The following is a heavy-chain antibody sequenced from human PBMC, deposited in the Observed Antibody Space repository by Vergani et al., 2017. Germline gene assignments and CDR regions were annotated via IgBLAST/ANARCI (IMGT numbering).Heavy chain of an antibody. CDR1: GYSFTSHD. D-gene: IGHD4-11*01. CDR3: ARDYSNNNYFDP. CDR2: LSPDSGNR. Sequence: QVQLVQSGAEVKKPGASVKVSCEASGYSFTSHDIYWVRQAPGQGLEWMGWLSPDSGNRGFAQNFQGSISMTRNTAINTAYMELSSLTSEDTAIYYCARDYSNNNYFDPWGQGTLVTVSS. V-gene: IGHV1-8*01. J-gene: IGHJ5*02.